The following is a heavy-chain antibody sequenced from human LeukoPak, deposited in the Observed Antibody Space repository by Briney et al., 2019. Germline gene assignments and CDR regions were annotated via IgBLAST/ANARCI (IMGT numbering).Heavy chain of an antibody. Sequence: SETLSLTCAVYGGSFSGYYWSWIRQPPGKGLEWIGEINHSGSTNYNPSPKSRVTISLDTSRNQFSLKLNSVTAADTAVYYCAKSNGYGLVDIWGQGTMVTVSS. D-gene: IGHD3-10*01. J-gene: IGHJ3*02. V-gene: IGHV4-34*01. CDR2: INHSGST. CDR3: AKSNGYGLVDI. CDR1: GGSFSGYY.